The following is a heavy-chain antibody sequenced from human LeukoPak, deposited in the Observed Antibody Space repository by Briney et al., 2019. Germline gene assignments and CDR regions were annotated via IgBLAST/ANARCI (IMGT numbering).Heavy chain of an antibody. CDR1: GGSISPSY. CDR2: IYYSGST. CDR3: AKHSPWFDP. Sequence: SETLSLTCTVSGGSISPSYWSCLRQPPGKGLEWIGYIYYSGSTNYNPSLASRVTMSVDTSKNQFSLKLTSVTAADTAVYYCAKHSPWFDPWGQGTLVTVSS. V-gene: IGHV4-59*08. J-gene: IGHJ5*02.